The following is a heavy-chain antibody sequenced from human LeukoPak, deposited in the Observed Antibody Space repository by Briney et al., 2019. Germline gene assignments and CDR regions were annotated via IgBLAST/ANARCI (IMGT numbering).Heavy chain of an antibody. J-gene: IGHJ4*02. CDR2: ESCSSCYI. Sequence: GGSLRLSCAASGFTFSSYSMNWVRQAPGKGLEWVSSESCSSCYIFYADSVKGRFTISRDNAKNSLYLQMNSLRAEDTAVYYCARLGYDITHLPPFFDYWGQGTLVTVS. D-gene: IGHD3-9*01. CDR1: GFTFSSYS. CDR3: ARLGYDITHLPPFFDY. V-gene: IGHV3-21*01.